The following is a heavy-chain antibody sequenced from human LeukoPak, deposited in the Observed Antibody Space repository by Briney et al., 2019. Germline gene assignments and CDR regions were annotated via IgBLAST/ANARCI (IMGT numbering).Heavy chain of an antibody. CDR1: GGSFSGYY. CDR3: AGIVVVPAAIRDGMDV. D-gene: IGHD2-2*02. Sequence: SETLSLTCAVYGGSFSGYYWSWIRQPPGKGLEWIGETNHSGSTNYNPSLKSRVTISVDTSKNQFSLKLSSVTAADTAVYYCAGIVVVPAAIRDGMDVWGQGTTVTVSS. V-gene: IGHV4-34*01. J-gene: IGHJ6*02. CDR2: TNHSGST.